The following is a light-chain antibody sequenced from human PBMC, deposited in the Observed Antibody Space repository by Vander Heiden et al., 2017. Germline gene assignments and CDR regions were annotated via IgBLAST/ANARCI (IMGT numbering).Light chain of an antibody. CDR1: QSVLYSSNNKNY. V-gene: IGKV4-1*01. CDR2: WAS. J-gene: IGKJ4*01. CDR3: QQYYTTPLT. Sequence: DLVMTQSPDSLAVSLGERATINCKSSQSVLYSSNNKNYLAWYQQKPGQPPNLLIYWASTRESGVPDRFSGSGSGTDFTLTISRPQAEDVAVYYCQQYYTTPLTFGGGTKVEIK.